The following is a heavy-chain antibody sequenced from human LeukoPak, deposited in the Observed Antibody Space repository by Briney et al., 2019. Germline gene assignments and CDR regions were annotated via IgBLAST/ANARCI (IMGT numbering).Heavy chain of an antibody. CDR1: GFTFSNAW. V-gene: IGHV3-15*01. CDR2: IRSKTDGGTI. J-gene: IGHJ4*02. CDR3: TTEIGDWSDY. D-gene: IGHD2-21*02. Sequence: GGSLRLSCAASGFTFSNAWMSWVRQAPGMGLEWVGRIRSKTDGGTIDYAAPVKGRFTISRDDSKNTLYLQMNSLKTEDTAVYYCTTEIGDWSDYWGQGTLVTVSS.